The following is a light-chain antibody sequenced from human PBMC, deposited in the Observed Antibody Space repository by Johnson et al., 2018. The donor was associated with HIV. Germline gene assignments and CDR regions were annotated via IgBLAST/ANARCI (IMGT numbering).Light chain of an antibody. J-gene: IGLJ1*01. CDR2: ENN. Sequence: QSVLTQPPSVSAAPGQKVTISCSGSSSNIGNNYVSLYQQFPGTAPKLLIYENNKRPSGIPDRFSGSKSGTSATLGITGLQTGDEADYYCGTWDNSLGTGGVFGTGTKVTVL. CDR3: GTWDNSLGTGGV. CDR1: SSNIGNNY. V-gene: IGLV1-51*02.